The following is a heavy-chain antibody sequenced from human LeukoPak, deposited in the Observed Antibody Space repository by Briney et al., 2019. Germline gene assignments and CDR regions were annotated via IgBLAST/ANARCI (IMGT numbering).Heavy chain of an antibody. CDR1: GLIVSSNY. CDR3: AKRLPVAGAFDY. D-gene: IGHD6-19*01. J-gene: IGHJ4*02. CDR2: ISRSGGST. V-gene: IGHV3-23*01. Sequence: AGSLRLSCAASGLIVSSNYMTWVRQAPGKGLEWVSAISRSGGSTYYADSVKGRFTISRDNSKNTLFLQMNSLRAEDTAVYYCAKRLPVAGAFDYWGQGTLVTVSS.